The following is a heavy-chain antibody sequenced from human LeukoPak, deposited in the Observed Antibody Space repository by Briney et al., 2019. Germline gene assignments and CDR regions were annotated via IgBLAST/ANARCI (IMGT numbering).Heavy chain of an antibody. CDR3: TTNDAFDI. J-gene: IGHJ3*02. V-gene: IGHV3-15*01. CDR2: IKNKIASGTT. Sequence: PGGSLRLSCAASGFTFSNAWMNWVRQAPGKGLEWVGRIKNKIASGTTDYAAPVKGRFTISRDDSKNTRFLQMNSLKTEDTAMYYCTTNDAFDIWGQGTMVTVSS. CDR1: GFTFSNAW.